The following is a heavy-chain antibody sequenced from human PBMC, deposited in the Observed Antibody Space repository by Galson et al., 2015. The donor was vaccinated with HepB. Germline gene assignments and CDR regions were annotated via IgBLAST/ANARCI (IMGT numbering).Heavy chain of an antibody. CDR2: ISSSSSYI. Sequence: SLRLSCAASGFTFSSYSMNWVRQAPGKGLEWVSSISSSSSYIYYADSVKGRFTISRDNAKNSLYLQMNSLRAEDTAVYYCARDLGVLVGATGAGFDYWGQGTLVTVSS. CDR1: GFTFSSYS. J-gene: IGHJ4*02. D-gene: IGHD1-26*01. CDR3: ARDLGVLVGATGAGFDY. V-gene: IGHV3-21*01.